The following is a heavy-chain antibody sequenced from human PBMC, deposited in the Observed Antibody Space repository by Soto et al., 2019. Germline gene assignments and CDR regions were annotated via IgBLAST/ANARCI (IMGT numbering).Heavy chain of an antibody. CDR3: AHSPGYSYASH. D-gene: IGHD5-18*01. J-gene: IGHJ4*02. V-gene: IGHV2-5*02. Sequence: QITLKESGPTLVKPTQTLTLTCTFSGFSLSTSGVGVGWIRQPPGKALEWLALIYWDNDKRYSPSLKSRLTITKDTSKNQVVLTMTNMGPVDTATYYCAHSPGYSYASHWGQGTLVTVSS. CDR1: GFSLSTSGVG. CDR2: IYWDNDK.